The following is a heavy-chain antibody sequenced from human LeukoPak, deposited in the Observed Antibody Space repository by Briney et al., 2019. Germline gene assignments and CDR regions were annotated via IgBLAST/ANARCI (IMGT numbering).Heavy chain of an antibody. D-gene: IGHD2-15*01. CDR1: GGSISSSYDY. V-gene: IGHV4-61*05. CDR2: MYDSGST. J-gene: IGHJ5*02. Sequence: SETLSLTCTVSGGSISSSYDYWGWIRQPPGKGLEWIGYMYDSGSTNYNPSLKSRVTMSIDTSKNQFSLKLSSVTAADTAVYYCAIFAGYCNSGSCYLGWFDPWGQGTLVTVSS. CDR3: AIFAGYCNSGSCYLGWFDP.